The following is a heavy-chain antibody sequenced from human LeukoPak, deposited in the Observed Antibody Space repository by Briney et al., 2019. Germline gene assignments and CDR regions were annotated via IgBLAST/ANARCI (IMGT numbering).Heavy chain of an antibody. Sequence: GGSLRLSCTASGFTFDDYAMHWVRQVPGEGLEWVSGISWNSGKIDYADSVKGRFTISRDSAKNSLYLQMNSLRAEDTAFYYCAKDIKYSSSYDTTFDYWGQGTLVTVSS. J-gene: IGHJ4*02. D-gene: IGHD6-6*01. CDR2: ISWNSGKI. V-gene: IGHV3-9*01. CDR1: GFTFDDYA. CDR3: AKDIKYSSSYDTTFDY.